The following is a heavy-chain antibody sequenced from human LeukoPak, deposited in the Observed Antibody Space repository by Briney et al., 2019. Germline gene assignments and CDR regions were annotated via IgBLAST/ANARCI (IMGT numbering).Heavy chain of an antibody. CDR3: ARITGWELSPPYWYFDL. J-gene: IGHJ2*01. Sequence: SETLSLTCTVSGGSISSYYWSWIRQPPGKGLEWIGYIYYSRSTNYNPSLKSRVTISVDTSKNQFSLKLSSVTAADTAVYYCARITGWELSPPYWYFDLWGRGTLVTVSS. CDR2: IYYSRST. CDR1: GGSISSYY. V-gene: IGHV4-59*08. D-gene: IGHD1-26*01.